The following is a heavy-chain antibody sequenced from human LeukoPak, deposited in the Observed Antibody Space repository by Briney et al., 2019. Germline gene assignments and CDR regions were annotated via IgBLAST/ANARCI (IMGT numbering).Heavy chain of an antibody. CDR3: ACVVRGAFDI. V-gene: IGHV1-46*03. D-gene: IGHD2-21*01. J-gene: IGHJ3*02. CDR1: GFTFTSYY. Sequence: GASVKVSCKASGFTFTSYYMHWVRQAPGQGLEWMGIINPSGGSTSYPQKFQGRVAMTRDTSTSTVYMELSSLRSEDTAVYYCACVVRGAFDIWGQRTLVTVSS. CDR2: INPSGGST.